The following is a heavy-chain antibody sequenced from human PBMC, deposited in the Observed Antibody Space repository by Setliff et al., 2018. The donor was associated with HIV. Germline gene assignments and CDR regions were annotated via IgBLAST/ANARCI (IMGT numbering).Heavy chain of an antibody. V-gene: IGHV4-59*01. CDR2: SYHSGST. CDR1: GGSISNYY. Sequence: PSETLSLTCTVSGGSISNYYWSWIRQPPGKGLEWIGFSYHSGSTKYNPSLKSRVTISVDTSRNLFSLKMNSVTPADTAAYYCARGIENFWSGYIRWGQGTLVTVSS. J-gene: IGHJ4*02. CDR3: ARGIENFWSGYIR. D-gene: IGHD3-3*01.